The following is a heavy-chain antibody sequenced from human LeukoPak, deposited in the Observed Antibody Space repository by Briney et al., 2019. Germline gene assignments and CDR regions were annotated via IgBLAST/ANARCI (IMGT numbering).Heavy chain of an antibody. J-gene: IGHJ4*02. CDR3: AKDYGSSTLYSFDY. D-gene: IGHD2-2*01. CDR2: ISSSGTMT. Sequence: GGSLRLSCAASGFTFSTYEMNWVRQAPGKGLEWVSYISSSGTMTYYADSVKGRFTISRDNSKNTLYLQMKSLRAEDTAVYYCAKDYGSSTLYSFDYWGQGALVTVSS. V-gene: IGHV3-48*03. CDR1: GFTFSTYE.